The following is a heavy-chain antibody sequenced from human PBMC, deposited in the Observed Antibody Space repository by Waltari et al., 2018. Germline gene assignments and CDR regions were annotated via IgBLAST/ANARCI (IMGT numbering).Heavy chain of an antibody. CDR3: ARAQSGGYCFDF. CDR2: IYYTGST. V-gene: IGHV4-39*07. J-gene: IGHJ4*02. D-gene: IGHD2-21*01. Sequence: QLHLQESGPGLVKSSETLSLTCSVSGGSLSSSSYFWGWIRQPPGRGLEWIGSIYYTGSTYYNPSLKSRLHISIDASNNQFSLQLRDVSAADTAIYFCARAQSGGYCFDFWGQGTLVTVSS. CDR1: GGSLSSSSYF.